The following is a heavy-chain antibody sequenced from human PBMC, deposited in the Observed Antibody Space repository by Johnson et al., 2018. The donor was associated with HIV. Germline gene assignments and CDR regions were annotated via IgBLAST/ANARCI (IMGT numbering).Heavy chain of an antibody. J-gene: IGHJ3*02. CDR1: GFTFSSYA. CDR2: ISYHGSNK. CDR3: ARVRAAAVSDAFDI. Sequence: QVQLVESGGGVVQPGRSLRLSCAASGFTFSSYAMHWVRQAPGKGLDWVTVISYHGSNKYYADSVKGRFTISRDNSKNTMYLQMNSLRAEDTALYYCARVRAAAVSDAFDIWGQGTMVTVSS. D-gene: IGHD6-13*01. V-gene: IGHV3-30*04.